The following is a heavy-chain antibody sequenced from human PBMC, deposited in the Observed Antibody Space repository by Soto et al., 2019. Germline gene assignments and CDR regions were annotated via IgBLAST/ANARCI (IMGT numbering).Heavy chain of an antibody. CDR3: ARGLGGYEILRGGDYYYAMDV. Sequence: QVQLVESEGGVVQPGRSLTLSCAASAFTFNAYAMHWVRQAPGNGLEWVAVIWYDGSNKYYGDSVKGRFTISRDNSKNVLYLQMNSLRADDTAVYYCARGLGGYEILRGGDYYYAMDVWGQGTTVTVSS. J-gene: IGHJ6*02. CDR2: IWYDGSNK. V-gene: IGHV3-33*01. CDR1: AFTFNAYA. D-gene: IGHD3-9*01.